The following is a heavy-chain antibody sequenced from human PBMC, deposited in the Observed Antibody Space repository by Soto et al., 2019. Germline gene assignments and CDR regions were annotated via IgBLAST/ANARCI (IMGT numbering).Heavy chain of an antibody. CDR2: IIPIFGTA. J-gene: IGHJ6*02. V-gene: IGHV1-69*06. CDR3: ARDGYCSGGSCPPYYGMDV. Sequence: QVQLVQSGAEVKKPGSSVKVSCKASGGTFSSYAISWVRQAPGQGLEWMGGIIPIFGTANYAQKFQGRVTITADKSTSTAYMELSSLRSDDTAAYYCARDGYCSGGSCPPYYGMDVWGQGTTVTVSS. CDR1: GGTFSSYA. D-gene: IGHD2-15*01.